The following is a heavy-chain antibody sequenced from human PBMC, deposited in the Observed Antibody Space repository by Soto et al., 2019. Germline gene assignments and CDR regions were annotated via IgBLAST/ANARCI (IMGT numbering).Heavy chain of an antibody. V-gene: IGHV4-39*01. CDR3: AGHVGSGRYADCYFDI. CDR2: IYYSGYT. CDR1: GGSINSNNYY. J-gene: IGHJ2*01. D-gene: IGHD3-10*01. Sequence: PSETLSLTCSVSGGSINSNNYYWGWIRQPPGKGLEWIGSIYYSGYTYYNPSLKSRITTSLGTSNNQLSLKLSSVTAADTAVYYCAGHVGSGRYADCYFDIWGRGTLVTVSS.